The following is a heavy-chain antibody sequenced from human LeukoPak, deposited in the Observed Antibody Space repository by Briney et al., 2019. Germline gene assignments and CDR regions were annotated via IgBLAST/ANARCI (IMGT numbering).Heavy chain of an antibody. J-gene: IGHJ3*02. Sequence: ASVKVSCKASGYTFTSYGISWVRQAPGQGLEWMGWISAYNGNTNYAQKLQGRVTITRDTSASTAYMELSSLRSEDTAVYYCARAANYVTIFGVVTPGAFDIWGQGTMVTVSS. V-gene: IGHV1-18*01. D-gene: IGHD3-3*01. CDR2: ISAYNGNT. CDR1: GYTFTSYG. CDR3: ARAANYVTIFGVVTPGAFDI.